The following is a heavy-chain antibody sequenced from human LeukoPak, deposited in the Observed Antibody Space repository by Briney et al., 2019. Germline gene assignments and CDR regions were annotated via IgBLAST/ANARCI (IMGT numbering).Heavy chain of an antibody. V-gene: IGHV3-23*01. Sequence: AGSLRLSCAASGFTFSSYAMSWVRQAPGKGLEWVSSISGNSGRTYYADSVKGRFSISRDNSNNTLYLQMSSLKAEDAAVYYCAKSTSSWERVDYWGQGTLVTVSS. CDR2: ISGNSGRT. CDR1: GFTFSSYA. CDR3: AKSTSSWERVDY. D-gene: IGHD6-13*01. J-gene: IGHJ4*02.